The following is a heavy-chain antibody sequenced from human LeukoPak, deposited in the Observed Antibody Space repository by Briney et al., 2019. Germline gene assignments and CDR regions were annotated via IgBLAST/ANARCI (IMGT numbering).Heavy chain of an antibody. D-gene: IGHD6-6*01. V-gene: IGHV5-51*01. CDR1: GFDFTVHW. Sequence: GESLKISCKGSGFDFTVHWIAWVRQMPGKGLEWMGIICPGDSNTKYSPSFRGQVTISADKSITTAYLQWSSLKASDTAMYYCARTPEAGSSSSAGYSWGQGTLVTVSS. CDR3: ARTPEAGSSSSAGYS. J-gene: IGHJ4*02. CDR2: ICPGDSNT.